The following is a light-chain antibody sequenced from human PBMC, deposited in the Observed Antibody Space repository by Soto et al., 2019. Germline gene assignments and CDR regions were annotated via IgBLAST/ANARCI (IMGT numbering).Light chain of an antibody. J-gene: IGLJ1*01. V-gene: IGLV1-44*01. Sequence: QSVLTQPPSASGPPGQRVTISCSGSTSTIGSNTVNWFQHLPGTAPKLPIYGTNQRPPGVPDRFSGSKSGTSASLAISGLQSEDEADYYCGTWDGSLNVLYVFGTGPKVTVL. CDR3: GTWDGSLNVLYV. CDR2: GTN. CDR1: TSTIGSNT.